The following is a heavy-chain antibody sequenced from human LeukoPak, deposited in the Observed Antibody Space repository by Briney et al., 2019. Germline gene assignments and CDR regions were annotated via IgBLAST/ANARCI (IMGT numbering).Heavy chain of an antibody. CDR2: IYHSGST. D-gene: IGHD5-12*01. V-gene: IGHV4-38-2*01. CDR1: GYSINSGYC. CDR3: ARVATTTNPPQRPFDY. Sequence: PSETLSLTCAVSGYSINSGYCWGWIRQPPGKGLEWIGSIYHSGSTYYNPSLKSRVTISVDTSKNQFPLKLSSVTAADTAVYYCARVATTTNPPQRPFDYWGQGTLVTVSS. J-gene: IGHJ4*02.